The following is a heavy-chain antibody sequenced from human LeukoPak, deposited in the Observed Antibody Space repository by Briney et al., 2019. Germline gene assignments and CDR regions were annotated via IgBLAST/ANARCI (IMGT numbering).Heavy chain of an antibody. D-gene: IGHD1-26*01. J-gene: IGHJ4*02. V-gene: IGHV4-59*08. CDR3: ARHGASGSYLYYFDY. Sequence: NASETLSLTCTVSGGSISSYYWSWIRQTPRKGLEWIGYIYYSGSTNYNPSLKSRVTISVDTSKNQFSLKLSSVTAADTAVYFCARHGASGSYLYYFDYWGQGTLVTVSS. CDR1: GGSISSYY. CDR2: IYYSGST.